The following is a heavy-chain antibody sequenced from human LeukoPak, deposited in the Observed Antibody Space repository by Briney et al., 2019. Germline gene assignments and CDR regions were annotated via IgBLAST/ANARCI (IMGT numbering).Heavy chain of an antibody. D-gene: IGHD3-10*01. J-gene: IGHJ3*02. CDR1: GFTFSRYA. CDR2: ISGSGGST. CDR3: AKYSPLFGLGELFSIDAFDI. Sequence: GGSLRLSCAPSGFTFSRYAMSWLRPAPGKGLEWVSAISGSGGSTYYADSVKGRFTISRDNSKNTLYLQMNSLRAEDTAAYYGAKYSPLFGLGELFSIDAFDIWGQGTLVTVSS. V-gene: IGHV3-23*01.